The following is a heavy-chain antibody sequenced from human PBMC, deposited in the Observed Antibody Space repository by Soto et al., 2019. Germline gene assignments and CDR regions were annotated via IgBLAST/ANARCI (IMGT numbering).Heavy chain of an antibody. CDR1: GFTFSSYA. CDR3: AKDLGRGSCQLCDY. V-gene: IGHV3-23*01. CDR2: ISGSGGST. J-gene: IGHJ4*02. D-gene: IGHD1-26*01. Sequence: EVPLLESGGGLVQPGGSLRLSCAASGFTFSSYATSWVRQAPGKGLEWVSAISGSGGSTYYADSVKGRFTISRDNSKNTLYLQMNSLRAEDTAVYYCAKDLGRGSCQLCDYWCQGTLVTVSS.